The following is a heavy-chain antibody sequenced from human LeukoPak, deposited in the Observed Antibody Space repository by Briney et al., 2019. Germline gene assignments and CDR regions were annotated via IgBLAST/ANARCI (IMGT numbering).Heavy chain of an antibody. CDR2: ISAYNGNT. J-gene: IGHJ6*02. CDR1: GYTFTSYG. Sequence: ASVKVSCKASGYTFTSYGISWVRQAPGQGPEWMGWISAYNGNTNYAQKLQGRVTMTTDTSTSTAYMELRSLRSDDTAVYYCATESQDGIDYYYYGMDVWGQGTTVTVSS. CDR3: ATESQDGIDYYYYGMDV. V-gene: IGHV1-18*01. D-gene: IGHD5-24*01.